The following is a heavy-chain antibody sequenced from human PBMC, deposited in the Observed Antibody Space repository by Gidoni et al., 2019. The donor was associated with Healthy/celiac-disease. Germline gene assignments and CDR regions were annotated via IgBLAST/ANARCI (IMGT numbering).Heavy chain of an antibody. D-gene: IGHD2-15*01. J-gene: IGHJ6*02. Sequence: QVQLVQSGAEVKKPGASVKVSCKASGYPFTSYGISWVRQAPGQGLEWMGWISAYNGNTNYAQKLQGRVTMTTDTSTSTAYMELRSLRSDDTAVYYCARLGYCSGGSCYGANYYGMDVWGQGTTVTVSS. CDR1: GYPFTSYG. V-gene: IGHV1-18*04. CDR3: ARLGYCSGGSCYGANYYGMDV. CDR2: ISAYNGNT.